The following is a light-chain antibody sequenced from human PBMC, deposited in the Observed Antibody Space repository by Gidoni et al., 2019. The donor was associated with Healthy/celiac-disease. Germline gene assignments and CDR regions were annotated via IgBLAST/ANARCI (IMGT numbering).Light chain of an antibody. CDR2: DVS. CDR1: SSDVGAYNS. Sequence: QSALTQPASVSGSPGQSITISCTGTSSDVGAYNSVSWYQQHPDRAPKLIIYDVSNRPSGVSNRFSGSKSGYTASLTISGLQAEDEADYYCSSHSSSSTLVVFGGGTKLTVL. V-gene: IGLV2-14*03. CDR3: SSHSSSSTLVV. J-gene: IGLJ2*01.